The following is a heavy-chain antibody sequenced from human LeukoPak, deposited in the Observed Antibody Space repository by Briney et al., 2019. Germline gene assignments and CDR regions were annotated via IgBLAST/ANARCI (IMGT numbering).Heavy chain of an antibody. Sequence: ASVKVSCKVSGYTLTELSMHWVRQAPGKGLEWMGGFDPEDGETIYAQKFQGRVTMTEDTSTDTAYMELSSLRSEDTAVYYCATLGATLYYFDYWGQGTLVTVSS. D-gene: IGHD1-26*01. J-gene: IGHJ4*02. CDR3: ATLGATLYYFDY. CDR1: GYTLTELS. CDR2: FDPEDGET. V-gene: IGHV1-24*01.